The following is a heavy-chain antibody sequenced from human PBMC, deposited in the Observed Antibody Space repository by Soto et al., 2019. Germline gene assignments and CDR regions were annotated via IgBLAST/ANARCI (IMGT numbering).Heavy chain of an antibody. Sequence: QVQLQESGPGLVKPSGTLSLTCSVSGAPISSTSSYDWWSWVRQPPGKGLEWIGEIYHSGSTNYNPSLQXRXTXSXHKSTNQFSLRLSSVTAADTAVYYCAKMVGATLVDYWGQGTLVTVSS. V-gene: IGHV4-4*02. CDR3: AKMVGATLVDY. CDR1: GAPISSTSSYDW. CDR2: IYHSGST. D-gene: IGHD1-26*01. J-gene: IGHJ4*02.